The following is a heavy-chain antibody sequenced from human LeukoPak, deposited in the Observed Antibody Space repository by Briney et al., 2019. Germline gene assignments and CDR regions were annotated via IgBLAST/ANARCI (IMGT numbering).Heavy chain of an antibody. Sequence: QVQLQESGPGLVKPSETLSLTCTVSGYSISRGYYWGWIRQPPGKGLEWIGTIYHSGSTSYNPSLKSRVTISVDTSKNQFSLNLTSVTAADTALYYRARDYYFDSWGQGTLVTVSS. CDR2: IYHSGST. V-gene: IGHV4-38-2*02. J-gene: IGHJ4*02. CDR1: GYSISRGYY. CDR3: ARDYYFDS.